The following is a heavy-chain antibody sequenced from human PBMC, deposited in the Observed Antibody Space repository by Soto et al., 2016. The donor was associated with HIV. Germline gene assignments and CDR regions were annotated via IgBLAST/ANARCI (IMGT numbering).Heavy chain of an antibody. Sequence: EVQLVESGGGIIKPEGSLRLSCTASGITFRSAWMSWVRQAPGKGLEWVGRIKTKTDGGTTDYSAPVKGRFTISRDDAKSTLYLQMNSLKTEDTAVYFCVTPYGTGAFDVWGQGTMATVSS. CDR3: VTPYGTGAFDV. CDR2: IKTKTDGGTT. CDR1: GITFRSAW. V-gene: IGHV3-15*01. J-gene: IGHJ3*01. D-gene: IGHD3-10*01.